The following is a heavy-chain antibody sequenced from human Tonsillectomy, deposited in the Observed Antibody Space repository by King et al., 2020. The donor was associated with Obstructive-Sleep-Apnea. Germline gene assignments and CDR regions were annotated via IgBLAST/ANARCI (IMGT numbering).Heavy chain of an antibody. V-gene: IGHV3-30*04. J-gene: IGHJ4*02. D-gene: IGHD3-9*01. Sequence: VQLVESGGGVVQPGRSLRLSCAASGFTFSSYAMHWVRQAPGKGLEWVAVISYDGSNKYYADSVKGRFTISRDNSKNTLYLQMNSLRAEDTAVYYCARVALPYYDILTGYWEYFDYWGQGTLVTVSS. CDR2: ISYDGSNK. CDR1: GFTFSSYA. CDR3: ARVALPYYDILTGYWEYFDY.